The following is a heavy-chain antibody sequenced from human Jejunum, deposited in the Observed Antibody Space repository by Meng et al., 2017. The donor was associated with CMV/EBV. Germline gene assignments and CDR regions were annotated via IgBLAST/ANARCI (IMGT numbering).Heavy chain of an antibody. V-gene: IGHV3-30*04. CDR1: TFSRRA. J-gene: IGHJ6*02. CDR2: IYDDTKR. D-gene: IGHD4-11*01. CDR3: GRDLIDDSRNSDYGLDA. Sequence: TFSRRAIHWVRHISGKGLEWVAVIYDDTKRYYADFVKGRFTVSRDNSKSTVHLQMDSLRVEDTAVYFCGRDLIDDSRNSDYGLDAWGQGTTVTVSS.